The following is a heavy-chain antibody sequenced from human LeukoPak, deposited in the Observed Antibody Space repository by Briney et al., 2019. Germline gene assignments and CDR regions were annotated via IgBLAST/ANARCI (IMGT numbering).Heavy chain of an antibody. J-gene: IGHJ5*02. D-gene: IGHD3-22*01. CDR3: ARDFFNHYERGT. V-gene: IGHV1-8*01. Sequence: ASVKVSCKASGYSFTGYDINWVRQATGQGLEWMGWMNPNTGNTGYAQKFQGRVTMTRNTSISTAYMELSSLRSEDTAVYYCARDFFNHYERGTWGQGTLVTVSS. CDR1: GYSFTGYD. CDR2: MNPNTGNT.